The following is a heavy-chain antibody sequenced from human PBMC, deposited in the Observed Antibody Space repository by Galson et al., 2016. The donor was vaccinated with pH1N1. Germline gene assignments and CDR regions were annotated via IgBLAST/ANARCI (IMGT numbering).Heavy chain of an antibody. CDR2: ITTNTGNT. Sequence: SVKVSCKASGYAFTSYPMNWVRQAPGQGLEWMGWITTNTGNTKISQEFQDRVSITRDTSTNTAYMEITSLRSDDTAVYYCARWALTGYHDYWGQGTLVTVSS. V-gene: IGHV1-3*04. D-gene: IGHD3-9*01. CDR1: GYAFTSYP. J-gene: IGHJ4*02. CDR3: ARWALTGYHDY.